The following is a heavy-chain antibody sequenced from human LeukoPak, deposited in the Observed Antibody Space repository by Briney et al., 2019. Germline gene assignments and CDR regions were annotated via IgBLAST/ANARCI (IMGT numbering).Heavy chain of an antibody. Sequence: SETLSLTCTVSGGSISSGDYYWSWIRQPPGKGLEWIGEINHSGSTNYNPSLKSRVTISVDTSKNQFSLKLSSVTAADTAVYYCASGGEALGAIYYFDYWGQGTLVTVSS. J-gene: IGHJ4*02. V-gene: IGHV4-39*07. D-gene: IGHD2-21*01. CDR3: ASGGEALGAIYYFDY. CDR2: INHSGST. CDR1: GGSISSGDYY.